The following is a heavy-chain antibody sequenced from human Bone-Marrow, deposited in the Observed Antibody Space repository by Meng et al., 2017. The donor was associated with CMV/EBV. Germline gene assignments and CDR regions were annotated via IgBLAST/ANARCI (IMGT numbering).Heavy chain of an antibody. CDR2: ISAYNGNT. CDR3: ARTIAAAAVYYFDY. CDR1: GYTFTSYD. V-gene: IGHV1-18*01. D-gene: IGHD6-13*01. J-gene: IGHJ4*02. Sequence: ASVKVSCKASGYTFTSYDINWVRQATGQGLEWMGWISAYNGNTNYAQKLQGRVTMTTDTSTSTAYMELRSLRSDDTAVYYCARTIAAAAVYYFDYWGQGTLVTVSS.